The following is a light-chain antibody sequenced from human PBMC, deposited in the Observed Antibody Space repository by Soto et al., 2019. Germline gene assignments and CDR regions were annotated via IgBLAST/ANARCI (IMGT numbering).Light chain of an antibody. V-gene: IGLV2-14*01. CDR2: EVS. J-gene: IGLJ1*01. Sequence: QSVLTQPASVSGSPGQSITISYTGTSGDVGGYNYVSWYQQHPGKAPKLMIYEVSNRPSGVSNRFSGSKSGNTASLTISGLQAEDEADYYCSSYTSSSPYVFXTGTKLTVL. CDR1: SGDVGGYNY. CDR3: SSYTSSSPYV.